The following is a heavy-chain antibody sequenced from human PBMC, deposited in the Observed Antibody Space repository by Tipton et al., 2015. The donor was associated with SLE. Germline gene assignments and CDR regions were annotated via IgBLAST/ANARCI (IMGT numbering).Heavy chain of an antibody. Sequence: TLSLTCSVSGGSISHFYWSWIRQPPGKGLEWIAYIYYSGTTNYNPSLKSRVSISVDTSKNHFSLNLYSVTAADTAVYYCARYFYDNSGVCLFDLWGQGTLVTVSS. D-gene: IGHD3-22*01. V-gene: IGHV4-59*01. CDR3: ARYFYDNSGVCLFDL. CDR2: IYYSGTT. J-gene: IGHJ4*02. CDR1: GGSISHFY.